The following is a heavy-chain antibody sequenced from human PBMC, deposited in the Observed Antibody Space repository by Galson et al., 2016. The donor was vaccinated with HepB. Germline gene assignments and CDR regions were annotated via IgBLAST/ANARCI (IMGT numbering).Heavy chain of an antibody. V-gene: IGHV3-23*01. J-gene: IGHJ4*02. CDR1: GFTFSNYA. CDR3: AKDYRYGDSCCHFDS. D-gene: IGHD2-15*01. CDR2: IIDNGGDT. Sequence: SLRLSCAASGFTFSNYAMSWVRQAPGKGLEWVSGIIDNGGDTYYADSVKGRFTSSRDNSKNTLYLQMNSLRAEDTAVYYCAKDYRYGDSCCHFDSWGQGTLLTVSS.